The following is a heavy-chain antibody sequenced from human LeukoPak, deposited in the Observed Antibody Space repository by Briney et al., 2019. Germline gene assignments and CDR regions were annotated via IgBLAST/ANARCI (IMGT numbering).Heavy chain of an antibody. CDR2: ISYDGSNK. Sequence: VGEALKKELERVAVISYDGSNKYYADSVKGRFTISRDNSKNTLYLQMNSLRAEDTAVYYCPRERYYYDSSGSYYFDYWGQGTLVTVSS. CDR3: PRERYYYDSSGSYYFDY. D-gene: IGHD3-22*01. V-gene: IGHV3-30-3*01. J-gene: IGHJ4*02.